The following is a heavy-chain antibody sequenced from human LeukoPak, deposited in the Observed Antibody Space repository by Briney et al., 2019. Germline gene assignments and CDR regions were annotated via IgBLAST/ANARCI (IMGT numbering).Heavy chain of an antibody. D-gene: IGHD6-13*01. J-gene: IGHJ4*02. CDR1: GFTFSSYS. V-gene: IGHV3-21*01. CDR2: ISSSSSYI. CDR3: AILYSSSWDFDY. Sequence: PGGSLRLSCAASGFTFSSYSMNWVRQAPGKGLEWVSSISSSSSYIYYADSVKGRFTISRDNAKNSLYLQMNSLRAEDTAVYYCAILYSSSWDFDYWGQGTLVTVSS.